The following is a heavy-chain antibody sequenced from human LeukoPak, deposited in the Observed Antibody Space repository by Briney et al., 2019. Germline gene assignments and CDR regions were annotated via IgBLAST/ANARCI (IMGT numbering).Heavy chain of an antibody. D-gene: IGHD3-9*01. CDR3: SKQKTAYDILTGYYNAAFDI. V-gene: IGHV3-7*03. J-gene: IGHJ3*02. CDR2: IKQDGSEK. CDR1: GFTFSSYW. Sequence: PGGSLRLSCAASGFTFSSYWMSWVRQAPGKGLEWVANIKQDGSEKYYVDSVKCRFTISRDNAKNSLHLQMNSLRAEDTAVYFFSKQKTAYDILTGYYNAAFDIWGQGTMVTVSS.